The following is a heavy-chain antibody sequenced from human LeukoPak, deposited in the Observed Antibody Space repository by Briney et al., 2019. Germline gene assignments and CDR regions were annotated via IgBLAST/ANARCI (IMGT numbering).Heavy chain of an antibody. D-gene: IGHD3-10*01. V-gene: IGHV1-2*02. Sequence: ASVKVSCKASGYTFTGYYMHWVRQAPGQGLEWMGWINPNSGGTNYAQKFQGRSTMTRDTSNSTAYMELSRLRSDDTAVYYCARSLYYYGSGSYYGNYWGQGTLVTVSS. J-gene: IGHJ4*02. CDR3: ARSLYYYGSGSYYGNY. CDR1: GYTFTGYY. CDR2: INPNSGGT.